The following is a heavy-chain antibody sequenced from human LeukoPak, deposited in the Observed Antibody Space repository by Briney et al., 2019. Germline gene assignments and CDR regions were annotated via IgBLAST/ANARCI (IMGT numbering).Heavy chain of an antibody. CDR2: IYDSGST. CDR1: GGSISSSSYY. D-gene: IGHD3-9*01. Sequence: SETLSLTCTVSGGSISSSSYYWGWIRQSPGKGLEWIGSIYDSGSTYYNPSLKSRVTISVDTSKNQFSLKLRSVTAADTAVYYCARQYSDILTGYHRGELYWYFDLWGRGTLVTVSS. V-gene: IGHV4-39*01. CDR3: ARQYSDILTGYHRGELYWYFDL. J-gene: IGHJ2*01.